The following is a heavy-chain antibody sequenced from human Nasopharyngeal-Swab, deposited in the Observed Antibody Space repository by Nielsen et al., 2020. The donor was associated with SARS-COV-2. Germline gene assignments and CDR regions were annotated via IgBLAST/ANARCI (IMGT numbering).Heavy chain of an antibody. V-gene: IGHV4-59*12. J-gene: IGHJ2*01. CDR2: IYYSGST. Sequence: WIRQPPGKGLEWIGYIYYSGSTNYSPSLRSRVTMSVDTSKNQFSLKLSSVTAADTAVYYCARGHRRTTVTNYWYFDLWGRGTLVTVSS. D-gene: IGHD4-17*01. CDR3: ARGHRRTTVTNYWYFDL.